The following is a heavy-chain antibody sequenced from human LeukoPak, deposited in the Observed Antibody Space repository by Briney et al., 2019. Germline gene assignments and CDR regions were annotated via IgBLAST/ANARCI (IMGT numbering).Heavy chain of an antibody. CDR1: GGSISSYY. V-gene: IGHV4-59*01. CDR3: ARRWTTSDYYTVLDP. Sequence: SETLSLTCTVSGGSISSYYWSWIRQPAGKGLEWIAYIYHSGSADYNPSLKSRVTISVDTSKNEVSLKLRSVTAADTAVYFCARRWTTSDYYTVLDPWGQGTPVTVSS. J-gene: IGHJ5*02. CDR2: IYHSGSA. D-gene: IGHD3-3*01.